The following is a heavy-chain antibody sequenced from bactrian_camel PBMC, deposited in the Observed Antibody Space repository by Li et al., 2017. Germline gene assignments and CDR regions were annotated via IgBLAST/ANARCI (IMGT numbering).Heavy chain of an antibody. CDR2: IDSGGST. J-gene: IGHJ4*01. CDR1: GYALSYNFSRSC. V-gene: IGHV3S53*01. D-gene: IGHD3*01. Sequence: HVQLVESGGDSVQAGGSLRLSCVASGYALSYNFSRSCMGWSRQAPGKEREWVAGIDSGGSTSYSESVQGRFTISKDNAKNTLYLQMDSLKPEDQAMYYCAADLSSGGYCWTLKLWRSRVDEQHNYLGQGTQVTVS. CDR3: AADLSSGGYCWTLKLWRSRVDEQHNY.